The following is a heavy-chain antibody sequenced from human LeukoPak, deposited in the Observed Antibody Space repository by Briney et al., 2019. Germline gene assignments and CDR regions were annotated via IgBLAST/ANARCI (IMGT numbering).Heavy chain of an antibody. J-gene: IGHJ4*02. CDR3: ARDSKAYCGGDCYSDY. CDR1: GFTFSSYA. V-gene: IGHV3-30*04. D-gene: IGHD2-21*02. CDR2: ISYDGSNK. Sequence: GRSLRLSCAASGFTFSSYAMHWVRQAPGKGLEWVAVISYDGSNKYYADSVKGRFTISRDNSKNTLYLQMNSLRAEDTAVYYCARDSKAYCGGDCYSDYWGQGTLVTVSS.